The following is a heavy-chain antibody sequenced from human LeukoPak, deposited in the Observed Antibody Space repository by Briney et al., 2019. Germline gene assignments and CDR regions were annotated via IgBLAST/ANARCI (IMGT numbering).Heavy chain of an antibody. CDR1: GFTFTSYW. Sequence: PGGSLRLSCAVSGFTFTSYWMSWVRQAPGKGLEWVSGISDSGGGTYYADSVKGRFTISRDNSKNTLYLQMNSLRAEDTAVYYCAKLPGRAADYWGQGTLVTVSS. V-gene: IGHV3-23*01. J-gene: IGHJ4*02. CDR2: ISDSGGGT. CDR3: AKLPGRAADY.